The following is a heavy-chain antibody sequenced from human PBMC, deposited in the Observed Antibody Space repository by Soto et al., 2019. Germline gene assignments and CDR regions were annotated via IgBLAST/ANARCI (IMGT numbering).Heavy chain of an antibody. CDR2: FDPEDGET. J-gene: IGHJ4*02. Sequence: ASVKVSCKVSGYTLTELSMHWVRQAPGKGLEWMGGFDPEDGETIYAQKFQGRVTMTEDTSTDTAYMELSSLRSEDTAVYYCATCYDFWSGLNDMAFDYWGQGTLVTVSS. V-gene: IGHV1-24*01. CDR3: ATCYDFWSGLNDMAFDY. D-gene: IGHD3-3*01. CDR1: GYTLTELS.